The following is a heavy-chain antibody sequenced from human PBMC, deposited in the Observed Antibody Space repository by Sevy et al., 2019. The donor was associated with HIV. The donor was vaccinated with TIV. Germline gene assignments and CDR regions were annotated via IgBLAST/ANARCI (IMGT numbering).Heavy chain of an antibody. D-gene: IGHD6-13*01. CDR3: ARDMWAQQEGDAFDI. CDR2: INQDGGER. Sequence: GGSLRLSCAASGFTFNKYWMTWVRQTPGKGLEWVADINQDGGERRSVNSVKGRFTISRDNAKKSVYLQMNSLRADDTAVYFCARDMWAQQEGDAFDIWGQGTMVTVSS. V-gene: IGHV3-7*03. J-gene: IGHJ3*02. CDR1: GFTFNKYW.